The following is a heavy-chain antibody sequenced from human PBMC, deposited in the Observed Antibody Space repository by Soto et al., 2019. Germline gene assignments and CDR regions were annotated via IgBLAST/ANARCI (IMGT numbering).Heavy chain of an antibody. D-gene: IGHD3-3*01. CDR3: ARGQTGITIFGVVTRPNWFDP. J-gene: IGHJ5*02. V-gene: IGHV1-18*01. CDR2: ISAYNGNT. Sequence: QVQLVQSGAEVKKPGASVKVSCKASGYTFTSYGISWGRQAPGQGLEWLGWISAYNGNTTYAQKLQGRVTMTTDTSTSTAYMELRSLRSDDTAVYYCARGQTGITIFGVVTRPNWFDPWGQGTLVTVSS. CDR1: GYTFTSYG.